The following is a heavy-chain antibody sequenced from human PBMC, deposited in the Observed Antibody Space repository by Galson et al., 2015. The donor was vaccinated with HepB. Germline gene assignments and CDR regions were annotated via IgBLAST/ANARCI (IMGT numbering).Heavy chain of an antibody. CDR1: GYTFTSYA. J-gene: IGHJ3*02. D-gene: IGHD3-3*01. CDR3: ARVRTIFGVASDAFDI. CDR2: INTNTGNP. V-gene: IGHV7-4-1*02. Sequence: SVKVSCKASGYTFTSYAMNWVRQAPGQGLEWMGWINTNTGNPTYAQGFTGRFVFSLDTSVSTAYLQISSLKAEDTAVYYCARVRTIFGVASDAFDIWGQGTMVTVSS.